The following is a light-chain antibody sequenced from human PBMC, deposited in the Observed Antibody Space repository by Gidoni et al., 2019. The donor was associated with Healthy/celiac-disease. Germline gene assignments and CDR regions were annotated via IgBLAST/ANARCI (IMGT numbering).Light chain of an antibody. V-gene: IGKV1-5*03. CDR3: QQYNSYSPIT. J-gene: IGKJ3*01. CDR1: QSISSW. CDR2: KAS. Sequence: DIQMTQSPSTLSASVGDRVTITCRASQSISSWLAWYQQKPGKAPKLQIYKASSLESGVPTRFSGSGSGTEFTLTISSLQPDDFATYYCQQYNSYSPITFGPGTKVDIK.